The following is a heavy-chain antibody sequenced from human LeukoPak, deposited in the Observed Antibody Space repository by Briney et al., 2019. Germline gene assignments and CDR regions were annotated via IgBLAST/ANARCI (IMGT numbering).Heavy chain of an antibody. CDR2: ISSGGSTI. CDR1: GFTFSSHE. CDR3: ARAVWFDP. J-gene: IGHJ5*02. V-gene: IGHV3-48*03. Sequence: GGSLRLSCAASGFTFSSHEMNWVRQPPGKGLEWVSYISSGGSTIYYADSVKGRFTVSRDNAKNSLYLQMNSLRAEDTALYYCARAVWFDPWGQGTLVTVSS.